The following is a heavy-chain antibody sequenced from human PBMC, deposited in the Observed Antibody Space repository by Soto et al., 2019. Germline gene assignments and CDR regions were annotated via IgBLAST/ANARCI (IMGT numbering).Heavy chain of an antibody. D-gene: IGHD2-21*02. V-gene: IGHV1-18*01. CDR2: ISAYNGNT. CDR3: ARTYCGGDCYIRSYWYFDL. Sequence: ASVKVSCKASGYTFTSYGISWVRQAPGQGLEWMGWISAYNGNTNYAQKLQGRVTITAEKSTSTAYMELSSLRSGDTAVYYCARTYCGGDCYIRSYWYFDLWGRGTLVTVSS. J-gene: IGHJ2*01. CDR1: GYTFTSYG.